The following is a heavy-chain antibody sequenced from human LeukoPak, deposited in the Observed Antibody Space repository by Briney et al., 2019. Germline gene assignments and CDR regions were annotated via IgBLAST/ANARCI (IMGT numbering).Heavy chain of an antibody. CDR3: ARGVEPLAANTLAY. CDR2: LYSDGNT. Sequence: PGGSLRLSCAASGFTFSSYWMHWVRHAPGKGLEWVSVLYSDGNTKYADSVRGRFTISRDNSKNTLYLEMNSLRPDDTAVYYCARGVEPLAANTLAYWGQGTLVTVSS. J-gene: IGHJ4*02. V-gene: IGHV3-53*01. D-gene: IGHD1-14*01. CDR1: GFTFSSYW.